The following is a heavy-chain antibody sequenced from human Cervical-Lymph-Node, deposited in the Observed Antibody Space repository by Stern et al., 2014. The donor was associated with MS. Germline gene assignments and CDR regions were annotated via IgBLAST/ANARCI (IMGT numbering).Heavy chain of an antibody. CDR1: GYTFRNHD. CDR3: ARGGLYERGGYYDSLDF. J-gene: IGHJ3*01. D-gene: IGHD3-22*01. Sequence: VHLVESGAEVKKPGASVKVSCKASGYTFRNHDINWVRQAPGQGLEWMGWMNPDGGTTGYGQRFQGRVTMPRDLSTDTAYMELSRLTSEDTAIYYCARGGLYERGGYYDSLDFWGHGTMVTVSS. CDR2: MNPDGGTT. V-gene: IGHV1-8*01.